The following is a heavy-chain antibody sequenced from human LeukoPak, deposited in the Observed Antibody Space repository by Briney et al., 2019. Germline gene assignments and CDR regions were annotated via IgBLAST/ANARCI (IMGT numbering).Heavy chain of an antibody. CDR2: ISADAVDT. CDR1: GLTFSNHA. J-gene: IGHJ5*02. Sequence: GGSQRLSCVASGLTFSNHAMTWVREAPGKGLEWVSAISADAVDTFYAPSVKGRFTISRDNSKNTLYLQINSLRAEDTAIYYCAKDVWWSVSWRQGTLVTVSS. V-gene: IGHV3-23*01. CDR3: AKDVWWSVS. D-gene: IGHD2-8*02.